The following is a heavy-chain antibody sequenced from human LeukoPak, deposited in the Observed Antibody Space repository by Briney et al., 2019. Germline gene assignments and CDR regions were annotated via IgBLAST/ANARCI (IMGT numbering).Heavy chain of an antibody. CDR2: IWYDGSSK. CDR3: ARDDTLGSGYFDY. J-gene: IGHJ4*02. Sequence: GGSLRLSCAASGFTFSSYGMHWVRQAPGKGLEWVAVIWYDGSSKYYADSVKGRFTISRDNSKNTLYLQMNSLRAEDTAVYYCARDDTLGSGYFDYWDQGTLVTVSS. CDR1: GFTFSSYG. D-gene: IGHD3-10*01. V-gene: IGHV3-33*01.